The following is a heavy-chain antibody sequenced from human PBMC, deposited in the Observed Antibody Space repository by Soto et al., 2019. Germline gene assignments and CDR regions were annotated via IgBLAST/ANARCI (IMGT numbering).Heavy chain of an antibody. CDR2: SIPIFNAA. Sequence: QEQLVQSGAEVKKPGSSVKVSCKVSGGTFSTYAISWVRQAPGQGLEWMGGSIPIFNAAKYAQKFQGRVTITADKSTSTAHMELSSLRSEDTAVYYCARQMVSSGWHYGNWFDPWGQGTPVTVSS. V-gene: IGHV1-69*06. J-gene: IGHJ5*02. CDR3: ARQMVSSGWHYGNWFDP. D-gene: IGHD6-19*01. CDR1: GGTFSTYA.